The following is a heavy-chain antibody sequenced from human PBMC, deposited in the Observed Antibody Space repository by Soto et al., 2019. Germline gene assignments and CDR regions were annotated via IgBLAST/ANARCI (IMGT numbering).Heavy chain of an antibody. J-gene: IGHJ4*02. CDR3: AKARCNTANCYVPEY. CDR1: GFTFSTYT. Sequence: EVQLLESGGGLVQPGGSLRLSCVASGFTFSTYTMSWVRQAPGKGLEWVSVISGSGGSSGPSYADSVQGRFSISRDNTRNTLYLQMNSLRGEDTAMYYCAKARCNTANCYVPEYWGQGTRVTVSS. V-gene: IGHV3-23*01. CDR2: ISGSGGSSGP. D-gene: IGHD1-1*01.